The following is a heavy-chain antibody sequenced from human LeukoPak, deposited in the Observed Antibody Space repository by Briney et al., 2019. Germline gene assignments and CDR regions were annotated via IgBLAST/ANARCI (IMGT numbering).Heavy chain of an antibody. Sequence: PSDTLSLTCTVSGGSISSYYWSWIRQPPGKGLEWIGFVYYSGITSYNPSLKSRVTISVDTSKNQFSLKLSSVTAADTAVYYCARGGKYYYGSGILQGWFDPWGQGTLVTVSS. D-gene: IGHD3-10*01. CDR2: VYYSGIT. J-gene: IGHJ5*02. V-gene: IGHV4-59*12. CDR3: ARGGKYYYGSGILQGWFDP. CDR1: GGSISSYY.